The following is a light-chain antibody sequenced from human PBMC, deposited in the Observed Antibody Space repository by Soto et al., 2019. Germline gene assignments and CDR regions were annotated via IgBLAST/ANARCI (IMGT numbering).Light chain of an antibody. V-gene: IGKV1-39*01. CDR2: ADS. Sequence: DIQLTQSPSSLSASVGDRVTITCRASQTVTNYLHWYQQKPGKAPKLLIYADSNLQSGVPSRFGDSGSGTDFTLTISGLQPEDFATYYCQQRYPTRPLTFGGGTKVESK. CDR1: QTVTNY. CDR3: QQRYPTRPLT. J-gene: IGKJ4*01.